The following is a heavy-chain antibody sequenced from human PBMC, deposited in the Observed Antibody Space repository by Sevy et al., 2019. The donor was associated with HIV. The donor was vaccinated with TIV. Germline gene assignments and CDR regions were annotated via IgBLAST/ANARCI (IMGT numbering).Heavy chain of an antibody. CDR1: GGSINNYY. J-gene: IGHJ4*02. CDR2: IYYTGST. D-gene: IGHD3-9*01. V-gene: IGHV4-59*01. CDR3: ARAPRVLTGYYGLYYFDY. Sequence: SETLSLTCTVSGGSINNYYWTWIRQLPGKGLEWIGYIYYTGSTKYNPSLKSRVTISEDTSKSQFSLKVSSVTAADTAVYYCARAPRVLTGYYGLYYFDYWGQGTLVTVSS.